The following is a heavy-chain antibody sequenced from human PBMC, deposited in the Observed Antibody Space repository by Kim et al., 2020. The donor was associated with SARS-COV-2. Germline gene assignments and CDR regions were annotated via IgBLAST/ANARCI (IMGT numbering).Heavy chain of an antibody. J-gene: IGHJ4*02. CDR3: ARESAYYDFWSGSRGPNYFDY. CDR2: INHSGST. D-gene: IGHD3-3*01. CDR1: GGSFIGYY. Sequence: SETLSLTCAVYGGSFIGYYWSWIRQPPGKGLEWIGEINHSGSTNYNPSLKSRVTISVDTSKNQFSLKLSSVTAADTAVYYCARESAYYDFWSGSRGPNYFDYWGQGTLVTVSS. V-gene: IGHV4-34*01.